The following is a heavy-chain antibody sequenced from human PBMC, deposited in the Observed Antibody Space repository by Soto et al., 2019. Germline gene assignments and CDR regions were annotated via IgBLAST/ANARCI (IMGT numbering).Heavy chain of an antibody. CDR1: GFTVSSNY. D-gene: IGHD3-9*01. V-gene: IGHV3-66*01. J-gene: IGHJ3*02. CDR3: AREEYYDILGKPDAFDI. Sequence: GGSLRLSCAASGFTVSSNYMSWVRQAPGKGLEWVSVIYSGGSTYYADSVKGRFTISRDNSKNTLYLQMNSLRAEDTAVYYCAREEYYDILGKPDAFDIWGQGTMVTVSS. CDR2: IYSGGST.